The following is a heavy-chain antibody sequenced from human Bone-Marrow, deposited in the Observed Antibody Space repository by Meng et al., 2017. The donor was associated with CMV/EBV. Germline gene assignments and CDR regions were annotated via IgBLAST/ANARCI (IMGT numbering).Heavy chain of an antibody. D-gene: IGHD4-17*01. Sequence: GGSLRLSCAASGFTFSRYWMNWVRQAPGKGLEWVANIKQDGSEKYYADSVKGRFIISRDNAKNSMYLRMNSLRAEDTAVYYCAKDRSYGFDYWGQGTLVTVSS. J-gene: IGHJ4*02. CDR2: IKQDGSEK. V-gene: IGHV3-7*01. CDR1: GFTFSRYW. CDR3: AKDRSYGFDY.